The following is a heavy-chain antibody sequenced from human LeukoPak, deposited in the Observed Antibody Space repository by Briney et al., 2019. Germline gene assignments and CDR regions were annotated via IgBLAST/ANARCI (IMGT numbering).Heavy chain of an antibody. CDR3: AKARIAAAGTGAFDV. CDR2: FSATEGRA. Sequence: GGSLRLSCAVSGFTLSSYGMTWVRQAPGKGLEGVSAFSATEGRAQYAESVKGRFTISRHNSKNSLYLQMNSLRDEDTAVYYCAKARIAAAGTGAFDVWGQGTMVTVSS. J-gene: IGHJ3*01. D-gene: IGHD6-13*01. CDR1: GFTLSSYG. V-gene: IGHV3-23*01.